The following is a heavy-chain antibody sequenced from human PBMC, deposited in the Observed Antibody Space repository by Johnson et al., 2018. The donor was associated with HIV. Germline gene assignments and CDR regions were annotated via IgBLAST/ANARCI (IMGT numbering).Heavy chain of an antibody. V-gene: IGHV3-33*08. CDR3: ARGAYYYLI. J-gene: IGHJ3*01. D-gene: IGHD3-22*01. CDR2: IRYDGSKK. CDR1: GFTFSSNA. Sequence: QVQLVESGGGVVQPGRSLRLSCAASGFTFSSNAMHWVRQSPGKGLEWVALIRYDGSKKYYADSVKGRFTISRDNSKNTMDLQMNSLRTEDTAVYYCARGAYYYLIWGQGTMVTVSS.